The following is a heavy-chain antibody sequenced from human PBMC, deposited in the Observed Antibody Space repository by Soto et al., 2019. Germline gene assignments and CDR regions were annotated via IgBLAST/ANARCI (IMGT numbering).Heavy chain of an antibody. CDR1: GGSISSSSYY. CDR2: IYYSGST. J-gene: IGHJ6*02. D-gene: IGHD6-13*01. V-gene: IGHV4-39*01. CDR3: ATHEEAARYYYYGMDV. Sequence: QLQLQESGPGLVKPSETLSLTCTVSGGSISSSSYYWGWIRQPPGKGLEWIGSIYYSGSTYYNPSLKSRVTISVDTSKNQFSLKLSSVTAADTAVYYCATHEEAARYYYYGMDVWGQGTTVTVSS.